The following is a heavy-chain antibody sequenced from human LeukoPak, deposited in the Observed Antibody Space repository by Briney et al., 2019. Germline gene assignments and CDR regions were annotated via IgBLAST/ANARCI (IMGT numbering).Heavy chain of an antibody. CDR2: IIPIFGTA. J-gene: IGHJ4*02. CDR1: GGTFSSYA. D-gene: IGHD1-14*01. V-gene: IGHV1-69*13. CDR3: ARLPTGDY. Sequence: SVKVSCKASGGTFSSYAIGWVRQARGQGLEWMGGIIPIFGTASYAQKFPGTVTITADQSTSTAYMQLTSLRSEDTAVYYCARLPTGDYWGQGTLVTVSS.